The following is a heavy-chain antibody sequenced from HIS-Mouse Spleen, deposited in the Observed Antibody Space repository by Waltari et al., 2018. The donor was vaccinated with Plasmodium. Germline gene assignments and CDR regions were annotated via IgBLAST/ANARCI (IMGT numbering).Heavy chain of an antibody. J-gene: IGHJ4*02. Sequence: QVQLQQWGAGLLKPSETLSLTCAVDGGSFSGYYWSWIRQPPGKGLEWIGEINHSRSTNYNPSLKSRVTISVDTAKNQFSLKLSSVTAADTAVYYCARLVVVASKDSYWGQGTLVTVSS. CDR1: GGSFSGYY. D-gene: IGHD2-15*01. CDR2: INHSRST. V-gene: IGHV4-34*01. CDR3: ARLVVVASKDSY.